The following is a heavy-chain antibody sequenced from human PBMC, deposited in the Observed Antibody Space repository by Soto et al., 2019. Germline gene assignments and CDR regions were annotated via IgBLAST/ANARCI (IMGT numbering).Heavy chain of an antibody. CDR3: AREDINYYDSSGFDYYYYGMDV. V-gene: IGHV1-46*01. Sequence: ASVKVSCKASGYTFTSYYMHWVRQAPGQGLEWMGIINPSGGSTSYAQKFQGRVTMTRDTSTSTVYMELSSLGSEDTAVYYCAREDINYYDSSGFDYYYYGMDVWGQGTTVTVSS. D-gene: IGHD3-22*01. J-gene: IGHJ6*02. CDR1: GYTFTSYY. CDR2: INPSGGST.